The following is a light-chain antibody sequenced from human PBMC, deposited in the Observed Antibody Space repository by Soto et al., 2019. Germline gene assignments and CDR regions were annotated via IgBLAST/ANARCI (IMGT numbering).Light chain of an antibody. J-gene: IGKJ1*01. CDR1: QSVSSN. CDR3: QQYDFWPGT. CDR2: GAS. V-gene: IGKV3-15*01. Sequence: EIGLTMVAATLPLSRVERGTLSWRASQSVSSNLAWYQEKSGQSPRLLIYGASIRATGIPARFSGSGSGTEFTLTISSLQSEDFAVYHCQQYDFWPGTFGPGTKVDIK.